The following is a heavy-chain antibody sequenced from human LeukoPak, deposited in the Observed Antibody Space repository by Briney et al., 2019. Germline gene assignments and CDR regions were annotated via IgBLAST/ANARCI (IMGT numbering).Heavy chain of an antibody. J-gene: IGHJ4*02. CDR2: ISSSSSTI. CDR1: GFTFSTYG. Sequence: GGSLRLSCAASGFTFSTYGMNWVRQAPGKGLEWVSYISSSSSTIHYADSVKGRFTISRDYAQNSLFLQMNSLRAEDTAVYYCARELIALDYWGQGTLVTVSS. V-gene: IGHV3-48*04. CDR3: ARELIALDY. D-gene: IGHD6-13*01.